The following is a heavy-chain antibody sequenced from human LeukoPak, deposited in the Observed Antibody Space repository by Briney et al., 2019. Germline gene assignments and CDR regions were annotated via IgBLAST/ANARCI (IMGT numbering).Heavy chain of an antibody. CDR2: ISYDGSNE. J-gene: IGHJ4*02. Sequence: GGSLRLSCAASGFTFSSYVMHWVRQAPGKGLEWVAIISYDGSNEYYADSVKGRFTISRDNSKNTLSLQMNSLRAEDTAVYYCARDLGSSADYWGQGTLVTVSS. V-gene: IGHV3-30*14. D-gene: IGHD6-13*01. CDR3: ARDLGSSADY. CDR1: GFTFSSYV.